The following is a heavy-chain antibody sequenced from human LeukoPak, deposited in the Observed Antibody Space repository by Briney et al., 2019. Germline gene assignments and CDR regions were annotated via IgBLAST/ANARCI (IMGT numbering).Heavy chain of an antibody. CDR2: IYSGGSK. Sequence: GGSLRLSCAASGFTVSSNYMSWVRQAPGKGLECVSVIYSGGSKYYADSVKGRFTISRDNSKNTLYLQMNSLRAEDTAVYYCARASTGRHSDYWGQGTLVTVSS. D-gene: IGHD2-15*01. V-gene: IGHV3-53*01. CDR1: GFTVSSNY. CDR3: ARASTGRHSDY. J-gene: IGHJ4*02.